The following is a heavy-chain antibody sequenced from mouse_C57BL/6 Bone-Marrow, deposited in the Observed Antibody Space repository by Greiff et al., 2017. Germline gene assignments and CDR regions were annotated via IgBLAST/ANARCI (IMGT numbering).Heavy chain of an antibody. Sequence: VQLQQSGAELVIPGASVKLSCKASGYTFPSYWMHWVKQRPGQGLEWIGELDPSDSYTNSNQKLKGKSKLTVDKSSSTAYMQLRSLTSEDAAVNCCARKRDYFDYWGQGTTLTVSS. J-gene: IGHJ2*01. CDR3: ARKRDYFDY. CDR2: LDPSDSYT. V-gene: IGHV1-69*01. CDR1: GYTFPSYW.